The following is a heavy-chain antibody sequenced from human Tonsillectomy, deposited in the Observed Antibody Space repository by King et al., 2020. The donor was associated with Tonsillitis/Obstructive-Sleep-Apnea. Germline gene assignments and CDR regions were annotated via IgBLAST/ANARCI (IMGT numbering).Heavy chain of an antibody. Sequence: VQLVESGGGSVQPGGSLRLSCAASGFTFSSYAMTWVRQAPGKGLEWVSSISDNGAGTHYADSVKGRFTISRDNSKNTLYLQMNSLRADDTAVYFCAGGPAGADYYYMDVWGKGTTVTVSS. CDR3: AGGPAGADYYYMDV. J-gene: IGHJ6*03. CDR2: ISDNGAGT. CDR1: GFTFSSYA. D-gene: IGHD6-19*01. V-gene: IGHV3-23*04.